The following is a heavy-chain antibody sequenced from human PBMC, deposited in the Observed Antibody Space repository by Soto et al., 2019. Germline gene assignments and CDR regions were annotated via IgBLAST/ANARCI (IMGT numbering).Heavy chain of an antibody. CDR3: ARDYWGDYAFDS. CDR2: ITHDGSTT. Sequence: EVQLVESGGGLVQPGGSLRLSCAASGFTFSSYWMHWVRQAPGKGLVWISRITHDGSTTRYADSVKGRFTISRDNAKNTLYPEMDSLRGEDTAVYYCARDYWGDYAFDSWGQGTLVTVSS. D-gene: IGHD3-16*01. V-gene: IGHV3-74*01. CDR1: GFTFSSYW. J-gene: IGHJ4*02.